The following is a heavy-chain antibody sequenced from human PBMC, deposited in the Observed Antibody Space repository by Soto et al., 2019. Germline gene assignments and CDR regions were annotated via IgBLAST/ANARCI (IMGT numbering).Heavy chain of an antibody. CDR1: GFTFSSYA. CDR2: IIGSGGNT. D-gene: IGHD3-3*01. J-gene: IGHJ6*03. Sequence: GGSLRLSCAASGFTFSSYAMSWVRQAPGKGLEWVSGIIGSGGNTFHTDSVKGRFTISRDNSKNTLYLQLNSLRAEDTAVYYCAKFTKQYYFYSYMDVWGEGTTVTVSS. CDR3: AKFTKQYYFYSYMDV. V-gene: IGHV3-23*01.